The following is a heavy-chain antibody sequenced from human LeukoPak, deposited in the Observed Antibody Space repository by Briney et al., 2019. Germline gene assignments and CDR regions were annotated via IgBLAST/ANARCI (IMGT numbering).Heavy chain of an antibody. V-gene: IGHV3-7*01. D-gene: IGHD1-26*01. CDR3: ARESEPQVGATPSYYFDY. CDR1: GFTFSSYW. Sequence: GGSLRLSCAASGFTFSSYWMSWVRQAPGKGLEWVANIKQDGSEKYYVDSVKGRFTISRENAKNSLYLQMNSLRAEDTAVYYCARESEPQVGATPSYYFDYWGQGTLVTVSS. CDR2: IKQDGSEK. J-gene: IGHJ4*02.